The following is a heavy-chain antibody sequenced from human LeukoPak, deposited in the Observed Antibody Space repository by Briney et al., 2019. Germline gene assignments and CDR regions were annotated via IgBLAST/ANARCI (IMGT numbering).Heavy chain of an antibody. CDR3: ARDYDYDSGFFDP. CDR2: IRYDGGNK. D-gene: IGHD3-22*01. J-gene: IGHJ5*02. Sequence: GGPLRLSCAASGFTFSSYGMHWVRQAPGKGLEWVAFIRYDGGNKYYADSVKGRFTISRDNSKNTLYLQMNSLRAEDTAVYYCARDYDYDSGFFDPWGQGTLVTVSS. CDR1: GFTFSSYG. V-gene: IGHV3-30*02.